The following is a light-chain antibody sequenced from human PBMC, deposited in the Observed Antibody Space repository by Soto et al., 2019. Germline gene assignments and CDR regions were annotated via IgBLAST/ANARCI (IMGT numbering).Light chain of an antibody. CDR2: GAS. CDR3: QQYNNWPWT. V-gene: IGKV3-15*01. J-gene: IGKJ1*01. Sequence: VMTQSPATLSVSPGERATLSCRASQSVSSNLAWYQQQPGQAPRLLIYGASTRATGIPARFSGSGSGTEFTLTISSLQSEDFAVYYCQQYNNWPWTFGQGTKVDIK. CDR1: QSVSSN.